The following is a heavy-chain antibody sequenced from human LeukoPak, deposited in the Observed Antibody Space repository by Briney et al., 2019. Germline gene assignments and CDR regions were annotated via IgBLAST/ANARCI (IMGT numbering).Heavy chain of an antibody. V-gene: IGHV1-18*01. CDR3: AAAGPDYGGNSNDAFDI. CDR1: GYTFTSYG. J-gene: IGHJ3*02. D-gene: IGHD4-23*01. Sequence: VASVKVSCKASGYTFTSYGISWVRQAPGQGLEWMGWISAYNGNTNYAQKLQGRVTMTTDTSTSTAYMELSSLRSEDTAVYYCAAAGPDYGGNSNDAFDIWGQGTMVTVSS. CDR2: ISAYNGNT.